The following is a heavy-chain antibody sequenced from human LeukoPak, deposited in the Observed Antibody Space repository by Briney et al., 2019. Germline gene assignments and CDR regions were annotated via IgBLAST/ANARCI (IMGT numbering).Heavy chain of an antibody. CDR3: ARGRMVYAINYFDY. J-gene: IGHJ4*02. CDR1: GFTFSSYS. V-gene: IGHV3-21*01. Sequence: GGSLRLSCAASGFTFSSYSMNWVRQAPGKGLEWVSSISSSSSYIYYADSVKGRFTISRDNVKNSLYLQMNSLRAEDTAVYYCARGRMVYAINYFDYWGQETLVTVSS. D-gene: IGHD2-8*01. CDR2: ISSSSSYI.